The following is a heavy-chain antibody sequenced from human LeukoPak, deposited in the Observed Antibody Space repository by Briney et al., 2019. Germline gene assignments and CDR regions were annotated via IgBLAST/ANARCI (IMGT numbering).Heavy chain of an antibody. V-gene: IGHV3-20*04. CDR1: GFTFDDYG. CDR3: GRISLTGIIAYYFDC. Sequence: VGSVRLSCAASGFTFDDYGMSWLRQAPGSGLEWGSGMNWNGGSTGYADSVKGRLTISRDNAKNSLYLQMSSLRAEEAALYCCGRISLTGIIAYYFDCWGQGTLVTVSS. J-gene: IGHJ4*02. CDR2: MNWNGGST. D-gene: IGHD1-20*01.